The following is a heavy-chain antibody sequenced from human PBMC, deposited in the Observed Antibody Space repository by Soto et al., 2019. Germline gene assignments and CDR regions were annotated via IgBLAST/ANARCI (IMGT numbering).Heavy chain of an antibody. CDR2: IFPNDEK. CDR3: ARVYDYDPWFDP. Sequence: PTLVNPTETLTLTCTVSGFSLSNPKMGVSWIRQPPGKALEWLAHIFPNDEKSYNTSLNSRLTISKDTSKSQVVLTMTNMDPVDTATYYCARVYDYDPWFDPWGQGTLVTVS. D-gene: IGHD5-12*01. CDR1: GFSLSNPKMG. J-gene: IGHJ5*02. V-gene: IGHV2-26*01.